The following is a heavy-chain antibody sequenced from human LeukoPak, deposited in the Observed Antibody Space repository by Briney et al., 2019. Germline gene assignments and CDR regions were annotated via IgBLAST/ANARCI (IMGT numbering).Heavy chain of an antibody. CDR3: AREIVATDYYYYGMDV. CDR2: IYSGGST. J-gene: IGHJ6*02. V-gene: IGHV3-53*01. CDR1: GFTVSSNY. Sequence: GGSLRLSCAASGFTVSSNYMSWVRQAPGRGLEWVSVIYSGGSTYYADSVKGRFTISRDNSKNTLYLQMNSLRAEDTAVYYCAREIVATDYYYYGMDVWGQGTTVTVSS. D-gene: IGHD5-12*01.